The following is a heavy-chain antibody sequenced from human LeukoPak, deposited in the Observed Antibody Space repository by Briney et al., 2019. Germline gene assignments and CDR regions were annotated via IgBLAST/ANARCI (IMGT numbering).Heavy chain of an antibody. D-gene: IGHD5-12*01. V-gene: IGHV4-34*01. Sequence: QPSETLPLTCAVYGGSFSGYYWSWIRQPPGKGLEWIGEINHSGSTNYNPSLKSRVTISVDTSNNQFSLKLSSVTAADTAVYYCARGNSGYDPSRMDVWGQGTTVTVSS. CDR3: ARGNSGYDPSRMDV. CDR2: INHSGST. J-gene: IGHJ6*02. CDR1: GGSFSGYY.